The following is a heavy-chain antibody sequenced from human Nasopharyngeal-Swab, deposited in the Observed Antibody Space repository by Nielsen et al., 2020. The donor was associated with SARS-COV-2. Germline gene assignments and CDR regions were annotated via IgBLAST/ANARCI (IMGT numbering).Heavy chain of an antibody. Sequence: WIRQPPGKGLEWVSYISSSSSYTNYADSVKGRFTISRDNAKNSLYLQMNSLRAEDTAVYYCARERWERRGGGKMGMDVWGQGTTVTVSS. D-gene: IGHD1-26*01. CDR2: ISSSSSYT. CDR3: ARERWERRGGGKMGMDV. V-gene: IGHV3-11*05. J-gene: IGHJ6*02.